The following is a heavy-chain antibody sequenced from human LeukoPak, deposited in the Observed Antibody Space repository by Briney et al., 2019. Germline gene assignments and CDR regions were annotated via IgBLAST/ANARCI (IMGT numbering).Heavy chain of an antibody. V-gene: IGHV4-59*12. CDR1: GGSISSYY. J-gene: IGHJ6*03. CDR2: VFYSGTT. Sequence: ASETLSLTCTVSGGSISSYYWSWIRQPPGKGLEWIAYVFYSGTTDYNPSLKSRVTTSLDTSKNQFSLKLSSVTAADTAVYYCARSSRIAARPDGYYYYMDVWGKGTTVTVSS. CDR3: ARSSRIAARPDGYYYYMDV. D-gene: IGHD6-6*01.